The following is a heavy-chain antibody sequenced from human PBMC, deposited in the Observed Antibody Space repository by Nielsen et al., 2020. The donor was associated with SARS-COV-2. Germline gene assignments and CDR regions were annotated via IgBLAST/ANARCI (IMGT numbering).Heavy chain of an antibody. V-gene: IGHV3-23*01. CDR1: GFTFSSYA. CDR3: AREFALRDTAYFDY. Sequence: GESLKISCAASGFTFSSYAMSWVRQAPGKGLEWVSAISSSGGSTYYAESVKGRFTISRDNSKNTLYLQMNSLRPEDTAVYYCAREFALRDTAYFDYWGQGTLVTVSS. J-gene: IGHJ4*02. CDR2: ISSSGGST. D-gene: IGHD5-18*01.